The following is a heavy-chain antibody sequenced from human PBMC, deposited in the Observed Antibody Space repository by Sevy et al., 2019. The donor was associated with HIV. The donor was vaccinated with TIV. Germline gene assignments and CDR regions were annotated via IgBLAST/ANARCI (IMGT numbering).Heavy chain of an antibody. V-gene: IGHV3-11*01. Sequence: GGSLRLSCAASGFIFSDYYMSWIRQAPGKGLEWVSSISSTSGSTIDYAESGKGRFTISRDNTKNSLSLQMNSLRVEDTAMYDGAREHRYYASSGYGGLDYWGQGTLVTVSS. J-gene: IGHJ4*02. D-gene: IGHD3-22*01. CDR1: GFIFSDYY. CDR2: ISSTSGSTI. CDR3: AREHRYYASSGYGGLDY.